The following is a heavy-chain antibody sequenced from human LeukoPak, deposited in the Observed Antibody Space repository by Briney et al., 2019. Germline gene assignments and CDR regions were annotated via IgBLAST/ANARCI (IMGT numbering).Heavy chain of an antibody. CDR1: GGSISSYY. Sequence: PSETLSLTCTVSGGSISSYYWSWIRQPPGKGLEWIGYIYYSGSTNYNPSLKSRVTISVDTSKNQFSLKLSSVTAADTAVYYCARDRPNYDFWSGYFSDYGMDVWGQGTTVTVSS. J-gene: IGHJ6*02. CDR2: IYYSGST. CDR3: ARDRPNYDFWSGYFSDYGMDV. V-gene: IGHV4-59*01. D-gene: IGHD3-3*01.